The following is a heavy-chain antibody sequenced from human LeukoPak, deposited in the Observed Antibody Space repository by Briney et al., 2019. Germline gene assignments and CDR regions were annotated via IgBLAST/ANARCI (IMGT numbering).Heavy chain of an antibody. Sequence: PGGSLRLSCAASGFTFSSYAMSWVRQAPGKGLEWVSTISVNGDSTYYADSVKGRFTISRDNSKNTLHLQMNSLRAEDTAVYYCALGGYFDYWGQGTLVTVSS. CDR2: ISVNGDST. J-gene: IGHJ4*02. V-gene: IGHV3-23*01. CDR1: GFTFSSYA. D-gene: IGHD3-16*01. CDR3: ALGGYFDY.